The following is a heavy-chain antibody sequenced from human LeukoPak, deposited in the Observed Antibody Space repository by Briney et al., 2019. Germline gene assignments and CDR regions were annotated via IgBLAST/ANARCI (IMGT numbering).Heavy chain of an antibody. V-gene: IGHV3-48*03. D-gene: IGHD6-13*01. CDR3: ARDLVAAAGSFDY. J-gene: IGHJ4*02. CDR2: ISSSGSTI. Sequence: PGGSLRLSCAASGFTFSTYEMNWVRQAPGKGLEWVSYISSSGSTIYYADSVKGRFTISRDNAKNSLYLQMSSLRAEDTAVYYCARDLVAAAGSFDYWGQGTLVTVSS. CDR1: GFTFSTYE.